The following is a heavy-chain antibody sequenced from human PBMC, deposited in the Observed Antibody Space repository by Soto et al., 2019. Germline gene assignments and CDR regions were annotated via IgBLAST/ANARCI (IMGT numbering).Heavy chain of an antibody. D-gene: IGHD1-26*01. CDR3: ARLSSSGSYFRGPDAFDI. CDR1: GFTFSSYG. CDR2: IWYDGSNK. J-gene: IGHJ3*02. V-gene: IGHV3-33*01. Sequence: QVQLVESGGGVVQPGRSLRLSCAASGFTFSSYGMHWVRQAPGKGLEWVAVIWYDGSNKYYADSVKGRFTISRDNSKNTLYLQMNSLRAEDTAVYYCARLSSSGSYFRGPDAFDIWGQGTMVTVSS.